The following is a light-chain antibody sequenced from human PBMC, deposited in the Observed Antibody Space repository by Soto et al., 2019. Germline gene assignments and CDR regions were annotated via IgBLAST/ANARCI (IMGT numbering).Light chain of an antibody. Sequence: DRQMTQSPSSLSASVGYRVTITCRASQGIGNYLAWYQQKPGKVPKLLIYTSSTLRSGVPSRFSGSGSGTDFTLTISSLQPEDVATYYCQKHANAPLTFGGGTKVDNK. J-gene: IGKJ4*01. CDR3: QKHANAPLT. CDR1: QGIGNY. V-gene: IGKV1-27*01. CDR2: TSS.